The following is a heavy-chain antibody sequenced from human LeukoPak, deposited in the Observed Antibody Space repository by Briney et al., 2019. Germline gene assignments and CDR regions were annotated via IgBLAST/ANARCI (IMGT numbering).Heavy chain of an antibody. Sequence: GGSLRLSCTASGFTFSSYTMSWVRQAPGKGLKWVSTITTGGPNTNYADSVKGRFTASRDDSKNTLYLQMNSLRAEDTAVYYCAKDGGLWVSAHWGDSWGRGTLVTVSS. V-gene: IGHV3-23*01. D-gene: IGHD7-27*01. CDR2: ITTGGPNT. CDR3: AKDGGLWVSAHWGDS. CDR1: GFTFSSYT. J-gene: IGHJ4*02.